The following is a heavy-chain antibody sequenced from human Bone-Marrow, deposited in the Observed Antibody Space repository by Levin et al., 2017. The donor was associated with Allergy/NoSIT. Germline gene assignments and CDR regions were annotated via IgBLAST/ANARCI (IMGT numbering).Heavy chain of an antibody. J-gene: IGHJ4*02. CDR3: ARRGIYYGSGSHFDY. CDR2: INHSGST. D-gene: IGHD3-10*01. Sequence: GSLRLSCAVYGGSFSGYYWSWIRQPPGKGLEWIGEINHSGSTNYNPSLKSRVTISVDTSKNQFSLKLSSVTAADTAVYYCARRGIYYGSGSHFDYWGQGTLVTVSS. V-gene: IGHV4-34*01. CDR1: GGSFSGYY.